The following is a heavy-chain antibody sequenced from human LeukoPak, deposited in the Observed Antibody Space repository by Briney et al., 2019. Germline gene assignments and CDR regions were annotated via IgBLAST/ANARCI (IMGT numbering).Heavy chain of an antibody. Sequence: PGGSLRLSCAASGFSFSTYGMHWVRQAPGKGLEWVSLISGSGGNTYYADSVKGRFTISRDNSKDTLYLQMNSLRAEDTAVYHCAKDIQCTYWGQGTLVTVSS. V-gene: IGHV3-23*01. J-gene: IGHJ4*02. D-gene: IGHD2-21*01. CDR1: GFSFSTYG. CDR3: AKDIQCTY. CDR2: ISGSGGNT.